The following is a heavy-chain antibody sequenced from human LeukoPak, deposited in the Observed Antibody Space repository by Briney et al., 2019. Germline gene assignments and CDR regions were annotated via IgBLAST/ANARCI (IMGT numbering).Heavy chain of an antibody. Sequence: SETLSLTCTVSGGSISSYYWSWIRQPPGKGLEWIGYIYYSGSTNYNPSLKSRVTISVDTSKNQFSLKLSSVTAADTAVYYCARGWKYYDSSGYANDYFDYWGQGTLVTVSS. V-gene: IGHV4-59*01. D-gene: IGHD3-22*01. J-gene: IGHJ4*02. CDR3: ARGWKYYDSSGYANDYFDY. CDR1: GGSISSYY. CDR2: IYYSGST.